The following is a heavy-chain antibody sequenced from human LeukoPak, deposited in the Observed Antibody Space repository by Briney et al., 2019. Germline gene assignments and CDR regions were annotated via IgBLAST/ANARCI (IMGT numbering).Heavy chain of an antibody. CDR1: GYTFTGYY. CDR2: INPNNGDT. Sequence: ASVNVSCTASGYTFTGYYIHWVRQAPGQGLEWMGRINPNNGDTNYAQKFPGRVTLTRDTSIGTAYMELSSLRSDDTAMYYCVREITRATTYFDSWGQGTLVTVSS. CDR3: VREITRATTYFDS. D-gene: IGHD1-26*01. V-gene: IGHV1-2*06. J-gene: IGHJ4*02.